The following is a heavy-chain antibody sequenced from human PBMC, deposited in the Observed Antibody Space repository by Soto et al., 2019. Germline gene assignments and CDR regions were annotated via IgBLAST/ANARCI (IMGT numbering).Heavy chain of an antibody. CDR2: IIPIFGTA. CDR1: GGTFSSYA. J-gene: IGHJ6*02. Sequence: SVKVSCKASGGTFSSYAISWVRQAPGQGLEWMGGIIPIFGTANYAQKFQGRVTITADESTSTAYMELSSLRSEDTAVYYCARGTHYYDSSGHGYYYYGMDVWGQGTTVTVSS. CDR3: ARGTHYYDSSGHGYYYYGMDV. D-gene: IGHD3-22*01. V-gene: IGHV1-69*13.